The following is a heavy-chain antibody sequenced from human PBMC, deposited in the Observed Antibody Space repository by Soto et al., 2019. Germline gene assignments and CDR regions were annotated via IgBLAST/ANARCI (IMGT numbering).Heavy chain of an antibody. CDR2: IIPMYGTT. CDR3: ATSVGAIGYRFFNMDV. D-gene: IGHD5-12*01. J-gene: IGHJ6*02. Sequence: GASVKVSCKSSGGSFSSSAITWVRQAPGQGLEWMGRIIPMYGTTFYAQTFQGRVTITADESTSTVYMHLSSLKSEDTASYFCATSVGAIGYRFFNMDVWGQGTTVTVYS. V-gene: IGHV1-69*13. CDR1: GGSFSSSA.